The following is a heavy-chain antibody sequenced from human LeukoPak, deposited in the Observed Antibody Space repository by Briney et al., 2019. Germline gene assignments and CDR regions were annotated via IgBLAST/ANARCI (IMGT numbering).Heavy chain of an antibody. J-gene: IGHJ6*02. V-gene: IGHV1-69*04. CDR1: GGTFSSYA. CDR2: IIPILGIA. CDR3: ARVDGGILDV. Sequence: SVKVSCKASGGTFSSYAISWVRQAPGQELEWMGRIIPILGIANYAQKFQGRVTITADKSTSTAYMELSSLRSEDTAVYYCARVDGGILDVWGQGTTVTVSS. D-gene: IGHD4-23*01.